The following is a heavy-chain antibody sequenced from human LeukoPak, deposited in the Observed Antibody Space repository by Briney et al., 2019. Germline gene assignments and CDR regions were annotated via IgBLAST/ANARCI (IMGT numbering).Heavy chain of an antibody. V-gene: IGHV3-53*01. J-gene: IGHJ4*02. CDR3: LTLSSRTGPVG. CDR2: IYSAGGT. D-gene: IGHD1-26*01. CDR1: GFIVSSNY. Sequence: GGSLRLSCAASGFIVSSNYMTWVRQAPGEGLEWVSGIYSAGGTSYADSVKGRFAISRDNSKNTPYLQMNSLRAGDTAVYYCLTLSSRTGPVGWGQGTLVTVSS.